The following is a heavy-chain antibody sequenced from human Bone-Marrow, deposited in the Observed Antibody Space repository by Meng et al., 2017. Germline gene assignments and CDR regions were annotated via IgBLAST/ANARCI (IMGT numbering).Heavy chain of an antibody. CDR1: GFTVSSNY. V-gene: IGHV3-66*02. CDR3: ARSMRDIVVVPAAIGPYYFDY. D-gene: IGHD2-2*02. Sequence: GGSLRLSCAASGFTVSSNYMSWVRQAPGKGLEWVSVIYSGGSTYYADSVKGRFTISRDNSKNTLYLQMNSLRAEDTAVYYCARSMRDIVVVPAAIGPYYFDYWGQGTLVTVSS. J-gene: IGHJ4*02. CDR2: IYSGGST.